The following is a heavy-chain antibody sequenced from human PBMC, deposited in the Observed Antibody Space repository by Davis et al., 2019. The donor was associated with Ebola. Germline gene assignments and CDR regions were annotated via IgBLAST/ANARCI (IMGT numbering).Heavy chain of an antibody. CDR3: ASGIPGY. J-gene: IGHJ4*02. CDR2: INHSGTP. V-gene: IGHV4-34*01. Sequence: SETLSLTCAVYGGSLSGYYWTWIRQPPGKGLEWVGEINHSGTPNYNPSLKSRVTVSVDTSKNQFSLKLSSVTAADTAVYYCASGIPGYWGQGTLVTVSS. CDR1: GGSLSGYY. D-gene: IGHD2-2*02.